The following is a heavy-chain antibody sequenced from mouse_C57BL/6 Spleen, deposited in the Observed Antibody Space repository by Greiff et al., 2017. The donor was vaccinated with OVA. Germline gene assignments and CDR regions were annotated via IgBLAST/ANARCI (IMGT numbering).Heavy chain of an antibody. CDR3: ARSGYDYDGGYFDV. CDR1: GYAFTNYL. V-gene: IGHV1-54*01. CDR2: INPGSGGT. Sequence: QVQLKESGAELVRPGTSVKVSCKASGYAFTNYLIEWVKQRPGQGLEWIGVINPGSGGTNYNEKFKGKATLTADKSSSTAYMQLSSLTSEDSAVYFCARSGYDYDGGYFDVWGTGTTVTVSS. J-gene: IGHJ1*03. D-gene: IGHD2-4*01.